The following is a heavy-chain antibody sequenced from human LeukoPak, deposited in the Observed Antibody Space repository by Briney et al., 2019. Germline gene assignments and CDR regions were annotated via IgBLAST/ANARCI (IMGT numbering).Heavy chain of an antibody. CDR2: INEYGTT. V-gene: IGHV3-74*01. Sequence: GGSLRLSCAASGFTFSDYWMYWVRHAPGEGLVWISNINEYGTTTYADSVKGRFTVSRDNAKNILYLQMNSLRPEDTAVYYCARVRGGNWGQGTLVTVSS. J-gene: IGHJ1*01. D-gene: IGHD3-16*01. CDR1: GFTFSDYW. CDR3: ARVRGGN.